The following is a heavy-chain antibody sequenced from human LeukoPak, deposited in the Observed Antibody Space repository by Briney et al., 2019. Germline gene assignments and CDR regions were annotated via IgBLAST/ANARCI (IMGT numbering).Heavy chain of an antibody. CDR1: GGSISSSSYY. D-gene: IGHD3-3*01. CDR2: IYYSGST. V-gene: IGHV4-39*01. Sequence: SETLSLTCTVSGGSISSSSYYWGWIRQPPGKGLEWIGSIYYSGSTYYNPSLKSRVTISVDTSKNQFSLKLSSVTAADTAVYYCARRSLRVLRFLEWPQGFDPWGQGTLVTVSS. CDR3: ARRSLRVLRFLEWPQGFDP. J-gene: IGHJ5*02.